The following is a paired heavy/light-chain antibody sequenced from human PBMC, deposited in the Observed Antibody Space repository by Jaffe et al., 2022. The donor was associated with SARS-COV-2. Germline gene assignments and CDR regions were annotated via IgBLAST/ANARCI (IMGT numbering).Heavy chain of an antibody. CDR2: IYYSGNT. V-gene: IGHV4-59*11. J-gene: IGHJ6*02. Sequence: QVQLQESGPGLVKPSETLSLTCTVSGGSMSNHYWSWIRQPPGKGLEWIGYIYYSGNTKYSPSLKSRITISVDTSKNQFSLKLNSVTAADTAVYYCARGIPAAFKPYYYYGMDVWGQGTTVTVSS. D-gene: IGHD2-2*01. CDR3: ARGIPAAFKPYYYYGMDV. CDR1: GGSMSNHY.
Light chain of an antibody. CDR2: NNN. CDR3: AAWDDSLNGHVI. Sequence: QSVLTQPPSASGTPGQRVTISCSGSSSNIGSNTVNWYQQLPGTAPKLLIFNNNQRPSGVPDRFFGSKSGTSASLAISGLQSEDEADYYCAAWDDSLNGHVIFGGGTKLTVL. J-gene: IGLJ2*01. CDR1: SSNIGSNT. V-gene: IGLV1-44*01.